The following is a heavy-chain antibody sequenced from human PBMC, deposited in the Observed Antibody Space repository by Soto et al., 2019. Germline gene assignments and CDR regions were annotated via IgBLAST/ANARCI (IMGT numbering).Heavy chain of an antibody. D-gene: IGHD3-22*01. J-gene: IGHJ1*01. Sequence: ASVKVSCKASGYTFTSYGSSWVRQARGQGLEWMGWISAYNGNTNYAQKLQGRVTMTTDTSTSTAYMELRRLRSDDTAVYYCASDSSGYYLAEYFQHWGQGNLVTVFS. CDR2: ISAYNGNT. V-gene: IGHV1-18*01. CDR3: ASDSSGYYLAEYFQH. CDR1: GYTFTSYG.